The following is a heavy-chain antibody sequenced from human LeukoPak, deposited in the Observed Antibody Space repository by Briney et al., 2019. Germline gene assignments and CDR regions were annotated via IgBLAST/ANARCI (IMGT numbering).Heavy chain of an antibody. CDR2: IYYSGST. CDR3: ARIGSSWYEEFDY. J-gene: IGHJ4*02. D-gene: IGHD6-13*01. Sequence: PSETLSLTCTVSGGSISSSSYYWGWIRQPPGKGLEWIGSIYYSGSTYYNPSLKSRVTISVDTSKNQFSLKLSSVTAADTAVYYCARIGSSWYEEFDYWGQGTLVTVSS. V-gene: IGHV4-39*01. CDR1: GGSISSSSYY.